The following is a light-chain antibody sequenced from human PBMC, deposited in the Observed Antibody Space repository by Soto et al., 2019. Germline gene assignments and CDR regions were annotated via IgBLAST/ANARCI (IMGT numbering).Light chain of an antibody. CDR1: SSDVGGYNY. Sequence: QSVLTQPASVSGSPGQSITISCTGSSSDVGGYNYVSWFQQHPDKAPKVIISEVSDRPSGVSNRFSGSKSGNTASLTISGLQAEDEDDYYCGSYTSRRTYVFGTGTKLTVL. CDR3: GSYTSRRTYV. CDR2: EVS. V-gene: IGLV2-14*01. J-gene: IGLJ1*01.